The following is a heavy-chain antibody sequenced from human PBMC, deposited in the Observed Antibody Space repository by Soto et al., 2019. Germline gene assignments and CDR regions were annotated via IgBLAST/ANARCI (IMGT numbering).Heavy chain of an antibody. Sequence: VASVKVSCKASGYTFTSYGISWVRQAPGQRLEWMGWISAYNGNTNYAQKLQGRVTMTTDTSTSTAYMELSSLRSEDTAVYYCARNPSGYDYSPAKGYYYYYYGMDVWGQGTTVTVSS. CDR1: GYTFTSYG. D-gene: IGHD5-12*01. CDR2: ISAYNGNT. J-gene: IGHJ6*02. V-gene: IGHV1-18*01. CDR3: ARNPSGYDYSPAKGYYYYYYGMDV.